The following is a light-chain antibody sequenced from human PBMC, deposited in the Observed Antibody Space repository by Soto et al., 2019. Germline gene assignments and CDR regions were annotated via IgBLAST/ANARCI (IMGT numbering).Light chain of an antibody. CDR1: SSDVGGYNY. Sequence: QSALTQPASVSGSPGQSITISCTGTSSDVGGYNYVSWYQQHPGKAPKLMIYEVSNRPSGVSNRFSGSKSGNTASLTISGLQAEDEADYYCISYTSSSTRLVFGGGTKLTVL. CDR2: EVS. J-gene: IGLJ2*01. CDR3: ISYTSSSTRLV. V-gene: IGLV2-14*01.